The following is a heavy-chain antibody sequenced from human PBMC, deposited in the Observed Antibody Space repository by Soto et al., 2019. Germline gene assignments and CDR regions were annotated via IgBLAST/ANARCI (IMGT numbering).Heavy chain of an antibody. Sequence: QVQLVQSAAEVKKPGASVKVSCKASGYTFIRYGITWVRQAPGQGLEWMGWISPYNDYTIYAQKVQRRVTMTTDTTTRTVYLELRSLKSDDTAVYYCARGGYYDNTLVKLRHNGVDVWDQGTSVTVAS. CDR1: GYTFIRYG. CDR3: ARGGYYDNTLVKLRHNGVDV. D-gene: IGHD3-16*01. J-gene: IGHJ6*02. V-gene: IGHV1-18*01. CDR2: ISPYNDYT.